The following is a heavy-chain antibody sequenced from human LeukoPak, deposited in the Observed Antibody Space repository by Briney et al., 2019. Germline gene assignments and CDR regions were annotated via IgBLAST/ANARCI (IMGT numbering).Heavy chain of an antibody. CDR1: GGSISSYY. CDR3: ARHDLFLWFGECAFDI. D-gene: IGHD3-10*01. Sequence: SETLSLACTVSGGSISSYYWSWIRQPPGKGLEWIGYIYYSGSTNYNPSLKSRVTISVDTSKNQFSLKLSSVTAADTAVYYCARHDLFLWFGECAFDIWGQGTMVTVSS. CDR2: IYYSGST. J-gene: IGHJ3*02. V-gene: IGHV4-59*08.